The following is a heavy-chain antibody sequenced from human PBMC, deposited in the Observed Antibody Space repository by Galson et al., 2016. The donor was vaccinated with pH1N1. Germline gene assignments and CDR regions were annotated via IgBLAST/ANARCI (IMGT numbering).Heavy chain of an antibody. Sequence: SVKVSCKASGYAFTSYPMNWVRQAPGQGLEWMGWITTNTGNPTYAQGFTGRFVFSLDTSVSTAYLQIDSLKAEDTAVYYCARVQTRLCSVGSCSLRHWGQGTLVTVSS. CDR1: GYAFTSYP. J-gene: IGHJ4*02. CDR2: ITTNTGNP. CDR3: ARVQTRLCSVGSCSLRH. V-gene: IGHV7-4-1*01. D-gene: IGHD2-15*01.